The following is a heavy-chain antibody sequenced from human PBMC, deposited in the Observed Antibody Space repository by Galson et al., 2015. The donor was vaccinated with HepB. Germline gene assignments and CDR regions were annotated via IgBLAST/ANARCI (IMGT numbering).Heavy chain of an antibody. CDR2: INPNSGGT. CDR1: GYTFTGYY. Sequence: SVKVSCKASGYTFTGYYMHWVRQAPGQGLEWMGWINPNSGGTNYAQKFQGRVTMTRDTSISTAYMELSRLRSDDTAVYYCARAALRYDFWSGYYEFDYWGQGTLVTVSS. V-gene: IGHV1-2*02. J-gene: IGHJ4*02. D-gene: IGHD3-3*01. CDR3: ARAALRYDFWSGYYEFDY.